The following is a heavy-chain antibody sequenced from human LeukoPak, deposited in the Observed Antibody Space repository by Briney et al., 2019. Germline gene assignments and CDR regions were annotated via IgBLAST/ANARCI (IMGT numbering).Heavy chain of an antibody. V-gene: IGHV4-34*01. CDR3: ARGRNTAILN. D-gene: IGHD5-18*01. J-gene: IGHJ4*02. CDR1: GGSFSGYY. Sequence: SETLSLTCAVYGGSFSGYYWSWIRQPPGKGLEWIGEINHSGSTNYNPSLKSRVTISVDTSKNQFSLKLSSVTAADTAVYYCARGRNTAILNWGQGTLVTVSS. CDR2: INHSGST.